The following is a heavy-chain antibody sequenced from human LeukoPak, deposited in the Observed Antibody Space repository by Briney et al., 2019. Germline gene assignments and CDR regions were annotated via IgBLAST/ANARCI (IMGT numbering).Heavy chain of an antibody. CDR3: ARDFIRGPYDVAFDI. CDR1: GYTFTGYY. J-gene: IGHJ3*02. Sequence: ASVKVSCKASGYTFTGYYMNWVRQAPGQGLEWLGWINPNSGGTNYAQKFQGRVTMTRDTSISTAYMELSRLKSDDTAVYYCARDFIRGPYDVAFDIWGQGTVVTVSS. CDR2: INPNSGGT. D-gene: IGHD3-16*01. V-gene: IGHV1-2*02.